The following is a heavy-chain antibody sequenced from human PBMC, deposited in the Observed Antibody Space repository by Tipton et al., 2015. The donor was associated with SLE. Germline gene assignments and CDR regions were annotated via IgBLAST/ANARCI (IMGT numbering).Heavy chain of an antibody. J-gene: IGHJ3*02. CDR1: GGSISSSSYY. Sequence: TLSLTCTVSGGSISSSSYYWGWIRQPPGKGLEWIGSIYYSGSTYYNPSLKSRVTISVDTSKNQFSLKLSSVTAADTAVYYCARDQSTYYYDSSGRDAFDIWGQGTMVPVSS. V-gene: IGHV4-39*07. CDR2: IYYSGST. CDR3: ARDQSTYYYDSSGRDAFDI. D-gene: IGHD3-22*01.